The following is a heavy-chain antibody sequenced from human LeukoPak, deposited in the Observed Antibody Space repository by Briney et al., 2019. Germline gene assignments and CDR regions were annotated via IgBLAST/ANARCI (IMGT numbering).Heavy chain of an antibody. CDR2: IKSKTDGGTT. V-gene: IGHV3-15*01. CDR3: TTDLSYDRSGYYVDDAFDI. Sequence: WGSLRLSCAASGVTISNAWMSWIRQAPGKGLEWVGRIKSKTDGGTTDYAAPRKGRFTISRDDSKYTQYMQMNSLKTEDTAVYYCTTDLSYDRSGYYVDDAFDIWGQGTMVTVSS. CDR1: GVTISNAW. J-gene: IGHJ3*02. D-gene: IGHD3-22*01.